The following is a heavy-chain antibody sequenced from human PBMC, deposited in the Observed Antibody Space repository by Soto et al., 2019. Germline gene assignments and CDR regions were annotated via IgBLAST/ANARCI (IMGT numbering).Heavy chain of an antibody. D-gene: IGHD3-22*01. Sequence: PSENLSLTCSGFGVSMNNYYWSWIRQPPGKGLEWIGYIYYSGSTNYSPSLKSRVTISVDTSKNQFSLKLSSVTAADTAFYYCARLGGYYQAFD. J-gene: IGHJ4*01. CDR3: ARLGGYYQAFD. CDR2: IYYSGST. V-gene: IGHV4-59*08. CDR1: GVSMNNYY.